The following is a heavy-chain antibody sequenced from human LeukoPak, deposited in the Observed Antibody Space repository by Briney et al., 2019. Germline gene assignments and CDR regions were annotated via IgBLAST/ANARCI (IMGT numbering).Heavy chain of an antibody. V-gene: IGHV5-51*01. D-gene: IGHD6-13*01. CDR1: GYIFTTYW. CDR2: IYPCDSDP. J-gene: IGHJ4*02. CDR3: VRHGLGSSWFGFDY. Sequence: GESLKISCKGSGYIFTTYWIGWVRQMPGKGLEWMGIIYPCDSDPRYSPSFQGHVTISADKSISTDYLQWSSLKASDSAMYYCVRHGLGSSWFGFDYWGQGTLVTVSS.